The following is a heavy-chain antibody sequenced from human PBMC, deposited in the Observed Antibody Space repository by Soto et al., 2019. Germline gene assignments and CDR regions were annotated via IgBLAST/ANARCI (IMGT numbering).Heavy chain of an antibody. V-gene: IGHV1-2*02. J-gene: IGHJ5*02. CDR2: INAHSGGT. CDR3: AKDLTRQLAYWLDP. Sequence: ASVKVSCKASGFSFTGYYIHWLRQAPGQGLEWMGWINAHSGGTEYAQKFQGRVTLTRDTSIATAYLTLTSLTSDDTTLYYCAKDLTRQLAYWLDPWGQGTQVTVSS. CDR1: GFSFTGYY. D-gene: IGHD6-6*01.